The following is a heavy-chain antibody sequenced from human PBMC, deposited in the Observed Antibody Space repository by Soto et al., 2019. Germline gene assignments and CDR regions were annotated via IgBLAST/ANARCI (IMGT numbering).Heavy chain of an antibody. CDR3: AREAHIAARPVDY. J-gene: IGHJ4*02. CDR1: GGSFSGYY. V-gene: IGHV4-34*01. CDR2: INHSGST. Sequence: SETLSLTCAVYGGSFSGYYWSWIRQPPGKGLEWIGEINHSGSTNYNPSLKSRVTISVDTSKNQFSLKLSSVTAADTAVYYCAREAHIAARPVDYWGQGTLVTVSS. D-gene: IGHD6-6*01.